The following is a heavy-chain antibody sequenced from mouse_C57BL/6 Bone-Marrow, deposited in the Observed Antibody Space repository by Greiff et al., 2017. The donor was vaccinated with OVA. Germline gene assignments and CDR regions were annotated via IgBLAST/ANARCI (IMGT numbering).Heavy chain of an antibody. Sequence: VHLVESGPELVKPGASVKISCKASGYAFSSSWMNWVKQRPGKGLEWIGRIYPGDGDTNYNGKFKGKATLTADKSSSTAYMQLSSLTSEDSAVYFCARWDGNPYYYAMDYWGQGTSVTVSS. V-gene: IGHV1-82*01. CDR1: GYAFSSSW. J-gene: IGHJ4*01. D-gene: IGHD2-1*01. CDR2: IYPGDGDT. CDR3: ARWDGNPYYYAMDY.